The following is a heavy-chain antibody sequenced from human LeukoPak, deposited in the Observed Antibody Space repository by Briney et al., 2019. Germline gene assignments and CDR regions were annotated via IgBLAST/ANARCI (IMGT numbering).Heavy chain of an antibody. CDR2: IYYSGST. D-gene: IGHD3-10*01. CDR1: GGSISSGGYY. Sequence: PSETLSLTCTVSGGSISSGGYYWSWIRQHPGKGLEWIGYIYYSGSTYYNPSLKSRVTISADTSKNQFSLKLSSVTAADTAVYYCARCITMVQGVSVISYFDYWGQGTLVTVSS. CDR3: ARCITMVQGVSVISYFDY. V-gene: IGHV4-31*03. J-gene: IGHJ4*02.